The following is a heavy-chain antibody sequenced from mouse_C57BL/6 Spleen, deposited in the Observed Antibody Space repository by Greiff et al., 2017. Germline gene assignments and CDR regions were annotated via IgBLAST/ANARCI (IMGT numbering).Heavy chain of an antibody. V-gene: IGHV5-17*01. J-gene: IGHJ2*01. CDR2: ISSGSSTI. D-gene: IGHD2-14*01. CDR3: ARKGGLGYYFDY. CDR1: GFTFSAYG. Sequence: DVQLVESGGGLVKPGGSLKLSCAASGFTFSAYGMHWFRPAPEKGLEWVAYISSGSSTIYYADQVKGRVTISRDNAQNTLFLQMTSLRSEDTAMYYCARKGGLGYYFDYWGQGTTLTVSS.